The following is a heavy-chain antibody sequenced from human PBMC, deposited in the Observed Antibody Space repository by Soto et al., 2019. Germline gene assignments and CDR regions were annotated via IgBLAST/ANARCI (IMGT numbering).Heavy chain of an antibody. CDR1: GFPFSSYG. V-gene: IGHV3-33*03. Sequence: GGSLRLSCAASGFPFSSYGVHWVRQAPGKGLDWVGVIWYDGSNKDYAESVKGRFTISRDNSKNMLYLQMNSLRADDTAVYYCANSINWGQGTLVTVSS. CDR3: ANSIN. J-gene: IGHJ4*02. CDR2: IWYDGSNK.